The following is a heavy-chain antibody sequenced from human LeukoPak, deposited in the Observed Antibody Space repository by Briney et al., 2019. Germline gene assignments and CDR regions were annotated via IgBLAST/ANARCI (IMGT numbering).Heavy chain of an antibody. CDR3: ARATWYFDL. J-gene: IGHJ2*01. CDR1: GDSISSGCYY. Sequence: PSETLSLTCTVSGDSISSGCYYWSCIRQHPGKGLEWIAYIYYSGSTYYNPSLKSRVTISVDTSKNQFSLNLSSVTAADTAVYYFARATWYFDLWGRGALVTVSS. V-gene: IGHV4-31*03. CDR2: IYYSGST.